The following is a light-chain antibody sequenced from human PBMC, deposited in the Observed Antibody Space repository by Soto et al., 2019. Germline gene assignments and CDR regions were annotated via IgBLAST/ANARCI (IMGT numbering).Light chain of an antibody. CDR1: HNIRDK. Sequence: KKVTLSCRASHNIRDKLAWYQQKPGQAPRLLIYAASPRVTGVPARFSGSGSGTEFTLTISSLQSGDFAVYYCQQYSDWPRTFGGGTKV. J-gene: IGKJ4*01. CDR3: QQYSDWPRT. CDR2: AAS. V-gene: IGKV3-15*01.